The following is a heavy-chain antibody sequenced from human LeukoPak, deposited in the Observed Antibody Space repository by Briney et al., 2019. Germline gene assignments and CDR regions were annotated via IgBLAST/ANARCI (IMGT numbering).Heavy chain of an antibody. CDR2: ISSNGGST. V-gene: IGHV3-64*01. Sequence: GGSLRLSCAASGFTFSSYAMHWVRQAPGKGLEYVSAISSNGGSTYYANSVKGRFTISRDNSKNTLYLQMGSLRAEDTAVYYCARTRDIVVVPAALYFDYWGQGTLVTVSS. CDR3: ARTRDIVVVPAALYFDY. J-gene: IGHJ4*02. CDR1: GFTFSSYA. D-gene: IGHD2-2*01.